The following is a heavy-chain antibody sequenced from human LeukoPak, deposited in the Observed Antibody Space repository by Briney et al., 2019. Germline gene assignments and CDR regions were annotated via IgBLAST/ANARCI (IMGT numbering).Heavy chain of an antibody. Sequence: SGGSLRLSCAASGFTVSSNYMSWVRQAPGKGLEWVSVIYSGGSTYYADSVKGRFTISKNTLYLLMNSLRAEDTAVYYCARAARLRWPYFDYWGQGTLVTVSS. D-gene: IGHD4-23*01. J-gene: IGHJ4*02. CDR1: GFTVSSNY. V-gene: IGHV3-53*01. CDR3: ARAARLRWPYFDY. CDR2: IYSGGST.